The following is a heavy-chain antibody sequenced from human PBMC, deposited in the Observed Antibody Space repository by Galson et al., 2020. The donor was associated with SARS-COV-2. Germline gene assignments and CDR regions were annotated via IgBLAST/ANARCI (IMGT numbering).Heavy chain of an antibody. Sequence: GESLKISCAASGFTFSGYSINWVRQAPGKGLEWVSSISSTSSCIYYADSVKGRFTISRDNAKNSLYLQMNSLRAEDTAVYYCAKEGAAGTLRAVDIWGQGTMVTVSS. CDR1: GFTFSGYS. J-gene: IGHJ3*02. CDR2: ISSTSSCI. V-gene: IGHV3-21*01. D-gene: IGHD6-13*01. CDR3: AKEGAAGTLRAVDI.